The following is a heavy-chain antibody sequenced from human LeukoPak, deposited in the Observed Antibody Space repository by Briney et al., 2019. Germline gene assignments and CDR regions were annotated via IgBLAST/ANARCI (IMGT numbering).Heavy chain of an antibody. CDR1: GYTFTSYC. Sequence: ASVTVSCKASGYTFTSYCMHRVRQAPGQGLEWMGIINPSGGSTSYAQKFQGRVTMTRDTSTSTVYMELSSLRSEDTAVYYCASPGEKDYYFDYWGQGTLVTVSS. CDR3: ASPGEKDYYFDY. V-gene: IGHV1-46*01. CDR2: INPSGGST. D-gene: IGHD3-16*01. J-gene: IGHJ4*02.